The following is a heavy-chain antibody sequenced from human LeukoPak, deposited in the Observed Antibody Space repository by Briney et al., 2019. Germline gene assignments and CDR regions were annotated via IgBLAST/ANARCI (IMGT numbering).Heavy chain of an antibody. Sequence: GGSLRLSCAASGFTFSSYSMNWVSQAPGKGLEWVSSISSSSSYIYYADSVKGRFTISRDNAKNSLYLQMNSLRAEGTAIYYCAKKVGLVSAPLYYFDVWGQGTLVTVSS. CDR3: AKKVGLVSAPLYYFDV. CDR1: GFTFSSYS. D-gene: IGHD5/OR15-5a*01. J-gene: IGHJ4*02. CDR2: ISSSSSYI. V-gene: IGHV3-21*04.